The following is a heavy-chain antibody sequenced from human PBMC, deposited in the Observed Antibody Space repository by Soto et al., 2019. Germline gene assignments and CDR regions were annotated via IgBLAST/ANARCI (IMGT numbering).Heavy chain of an antibody. J-gene: IGHJ5*02. CDR2: ISAYNGNT. CDR3: ARTDNWNYVDSWFDP. CDR1: GYTFTSYG. V-gene: IGHV1-18*01. D-gene: IGHD1-7*01. Sequence: ASVKVSCKASGYTFTSYGISWVRQAPGQGLKWMGWISAYNGNTNYAQKLQGRVTMTTDTSTSTAYMELRSLRSDDTAVYYCARTDNWNYVDSWFDPWGQGTLVTVSS.